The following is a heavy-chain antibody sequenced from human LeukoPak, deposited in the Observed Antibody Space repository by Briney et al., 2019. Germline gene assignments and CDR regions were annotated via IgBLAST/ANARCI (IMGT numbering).Heavy chain of an antibody. CDR2: INWNGGST. J-gene: IGHJ4*02. Sequence: AGGSLRLSXAASGFTFDDYGMSWVRQAPGKGLEWFSGINWNGGSTCYADSVKGRFTISRGNAKNSLYLQMNSLRAEDTALYYCARGNYYDSSGYLYYWGQGTLVTVSS. D-gene: IGHD3-22*01. CDR1: GFTFDDYG. V-gene: IGHV3-20*04. CDR3: ARGNYYDSSGYLYY.